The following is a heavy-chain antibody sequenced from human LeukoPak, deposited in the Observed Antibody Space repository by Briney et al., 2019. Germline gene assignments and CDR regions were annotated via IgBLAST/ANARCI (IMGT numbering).Heavy chain of an antibody. D-gene: IGHD3-3*01. Sequence: SETLSLTCTVYGESFIGYYWSWIRQPPGKGLEWIGEINHSGSTNYNPSLKSRVTISVDTSKNQFSLKLSSVTAADTAVYYCARGIFGVVHLYYYYYMVVWGKGTTVTVSS. CDR2: INHSGST. CDR3: ARGIFGVVHLYYYYYMVV. CDR1: GESFIGYY. J-gene: IGHJ6*03. V-gene: IGHV4-34*01.